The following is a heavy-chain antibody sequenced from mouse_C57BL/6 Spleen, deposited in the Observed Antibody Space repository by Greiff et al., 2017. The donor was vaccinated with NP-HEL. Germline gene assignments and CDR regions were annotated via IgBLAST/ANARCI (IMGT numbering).Heavy chain of an antibody. J-gene: IGHJ4*01. V-gene: IGHV1-81*01. CDR1: GYTFTSYG. CDR2: IYPRSGNT. Sequence: SGAELARPGASVKLSCKASGYTFTSYGISWVKQRTGQGLEWIGEIYPRSGNTYYNEKFKGKATLTADKSSSTAYMELRSLTSEDSAVYFCARWDSKGAMDYWGQGTSVTVSS. D-gene: IGHD2-5*01. CDR3: ARWDSKGAMDY.